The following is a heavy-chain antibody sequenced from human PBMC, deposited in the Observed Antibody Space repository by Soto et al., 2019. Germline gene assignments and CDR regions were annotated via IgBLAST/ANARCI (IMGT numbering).Heavy chain of an antibody. CDR2: ISGSGGST. CDR3: ARSYSSSWYYFDY. D-gene: IGHD6-13*01. CDR1: GFTFSSYA. V-gene: IGHV3-23*01. Sequence: EVQLLESGGGLVQPGGSLRLSCAASGFTFSSYAMSWVRQAPGKGLEWVSAISGSGGSTYYADSVKGRFTISRDNSKNTLYLQMNSLRAEDTAVYYCARSYSSSWYYFDYWGQGALVTVSS. J-gene: IGHJ4*02.